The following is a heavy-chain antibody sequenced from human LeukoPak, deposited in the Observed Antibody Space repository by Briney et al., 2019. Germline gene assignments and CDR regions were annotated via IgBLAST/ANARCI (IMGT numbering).Heavy chain of an antibody. CDR3: ANYDQYDGSGYYPSYYGMDV. D-gene: IGHD3-22*01. J-gene: IGHJ6*02. CDR2: ISYDGSNK. CDR1: GFTFSSYG. V-gene: IGHV3-30*18. Sequence: GGSLRLSCAASGFTFSSYGMHWVRQAPGKGLEWVAVISYDGSNKYYADSVKGRFTISRDNSKNTLYLQMNSLRAEDTAVYYCANYDQYDGSGYYPSYYGMDVWGQGTTVTVSS.